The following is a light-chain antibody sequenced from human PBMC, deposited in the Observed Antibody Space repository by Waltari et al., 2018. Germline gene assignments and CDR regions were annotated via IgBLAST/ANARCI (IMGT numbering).Light chain of an antibody. V-gene: IGKV1-39*01. Sequence: DIQMTQSPSPLSASVGDRVTITCRASQSIATSLNWYQQILGKAPKLPLYVASALQSGVPSRFSGSGSGTDFTLTISSLQPEDSATYYCQQSYSVPFTFGPGTKVDVK. CDR2: VAS. CDR1: QSIATS. J-gene: IGKJ3*01. CDR3: QQSYSVPFT.